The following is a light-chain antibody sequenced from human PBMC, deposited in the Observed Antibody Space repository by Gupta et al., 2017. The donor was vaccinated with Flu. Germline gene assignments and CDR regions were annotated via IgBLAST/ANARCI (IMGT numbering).Light chain of an antibody. CDR1: SPNIGGNY. CDR3: AACEDSLSGWV. Sequence: SVLTLPSSTSATPGQSATISCSRSSPNIGGNYVYWSQQLPGTAPKLLIYRNYQRPSGVPDRFCGSKSGTSTSLAISRLRSEDEADDYCAACEDSLSGWVFGGGTKLTVL. V-gene: IGLV1-47*01. CDR2: RNY. J-gene: IGLJ3*02.